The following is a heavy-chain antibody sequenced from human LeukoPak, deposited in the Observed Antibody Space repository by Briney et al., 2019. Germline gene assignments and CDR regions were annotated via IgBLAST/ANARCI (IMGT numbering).Heavy chain of an antibody. CDR3: ATSGRWLQFPFDY. Sequence: SETLSLTCAVYGGSFSGYYWSWIRQPPGKGLEWIGEINHSGSTNYNPSLKSRVTMSVDTSKNQFSLKLSSVTAADTAVYYCATSGRWLQFPFDYWGQGTLVTVSS. V-gene: IGHV4-34*01. CDR1: GGSFSGYY. D-gene: IGHD5-24*01. CDR2: INHSGST. J-gene: IGHJ4*02.